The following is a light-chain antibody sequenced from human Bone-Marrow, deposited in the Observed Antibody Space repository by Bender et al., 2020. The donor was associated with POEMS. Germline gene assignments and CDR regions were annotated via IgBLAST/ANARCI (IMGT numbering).Light chain of an antibody. Sequence: QSALTQPASVSGSPGQSITISCTGASSDVGIYNLVSWYQQHPGKAPKLILYEGSKRPSGVSNRFSGSKSGSAASLTISGLQAEDEAYYYCSSYTSSSTWVFGGGTKLTVL. V-gene: IGLV2-14*02. CDR3: SSYTSSSTWV. CDR2: EGS. J-gene: IGLJ3*02. CDR1: SSDVGIYNL.